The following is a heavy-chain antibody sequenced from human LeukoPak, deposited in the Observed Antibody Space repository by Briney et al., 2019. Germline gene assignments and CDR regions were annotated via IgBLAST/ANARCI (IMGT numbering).Heavy chain of an antibody. J-gene: IGHJ6*02. CDR1: GFTFSSYS. V-gene: IGHV3-21*01. D-gene: IGHD3-16*02. CDR3: ARDKSRRIDSGMDV. CDR2: ISSSSSYI. Sequence: GGSLRLSCAASGFTFSSYSMNWVRQAPGKGLEWVSSISSSSSYIYYADSVKGRFTISRDNAKNSLYLQMNSLGAEDTAVYYCARDKSRRIDSGMDVWGQGTTVTVSS.